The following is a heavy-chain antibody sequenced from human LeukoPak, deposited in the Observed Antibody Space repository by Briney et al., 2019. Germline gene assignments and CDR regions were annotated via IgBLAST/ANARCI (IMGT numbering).Heavy chain of an antibody. J-gene: IGHJ6*03. CDR3: ARVLGNPYYYYYYMDV. CDR1: GFTFSSYW. Sequence: GGSLRLSCAASGFTFSSYWMHWVRQAPGKGLVWVSRINSDGSSTSYADSVKGRFTISRDNAKNTLYLQMNSLRAEDTAVCYCARVLGNPYYYYYYMDVWGKGTTVTVSS. V-gene: IGHV3-74*01. D-gene: IGHD4-23*01. CDR2: INSDGSST.